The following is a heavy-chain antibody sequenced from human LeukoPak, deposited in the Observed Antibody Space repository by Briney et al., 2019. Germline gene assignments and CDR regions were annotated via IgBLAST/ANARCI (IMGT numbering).Heavy chain of an antibody. J-gene: IGHJ4*02. Sequence: PSETLSLTCTVSGGSISSSSYYWGWIRQPPGKGLEWIGSIYYSGSTYYNPSLKSRVTISVDTSKNQFSLKLSSVTAADTAVYYCAREAPGRGESYWGQGTLVTVSS. CDR1: GGSISSSSYY. V-gene: IGHV4-39*02. D-gene: IGHD1-26*01. CDR3: AREAPGRGESY. CDR2: IYYSGST.